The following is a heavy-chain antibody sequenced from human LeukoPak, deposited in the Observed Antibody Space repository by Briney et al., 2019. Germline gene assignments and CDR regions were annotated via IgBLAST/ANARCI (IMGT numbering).Heavy chain of an antibody. CDR3: AHNKMEASGYSQANFDY. CDR1: GFSLTSTGVG. Sequence: SGPTLVKPTQTLTLTRTFSGFSLTSTGVGVGWIRQAPGKTLEWLGLIYWTDDKRYSPSLKNRLTLTKDTSKNQVVLTMTNMDPADTGPYVCAHNKMEASGYSQANFDYWGQGILVTVSS. CDR2: IYWTDDK. D-gene: IGHD5-18*01. J-gene: IGHJ4*02. V-gene: IGHV2-5*01.